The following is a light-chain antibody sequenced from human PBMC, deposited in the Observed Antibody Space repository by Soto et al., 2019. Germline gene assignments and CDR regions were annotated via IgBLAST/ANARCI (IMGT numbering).Light chain of an antibody. CDR2: NVS. V-gene: IGLV2-14*03. J-gene: IGLJ2*01. CDR1: DSDVGGYNY. CDR3: SSYTTNGVGV. Sequence: QSVLTQPASVSGSPGQSITISCTGTDSDVGGYNYVSWYQHHPGNAPKVMIYNVSYRPSGVSNRFSGSKSGNTASLTISGLQAEDEAYYYCSSYTTNGVGVFGGGTKVTVL.